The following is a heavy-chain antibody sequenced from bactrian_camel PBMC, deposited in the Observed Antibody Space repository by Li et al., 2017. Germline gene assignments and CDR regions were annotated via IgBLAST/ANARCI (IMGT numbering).Heavy chain of an antibody. V-gene: IGHV3S53*01. CDR1: GGDYRDYC. J-gene: IGHJ4*01. CDR2: VDSDGAA. Sequence: VQLVESGGGSVQAGGSLRLSCTVSGGDYRDYCMGWFRQTVGKEREGVVGVDSDGAATYVAPVKDRFNISRDDDKWTAYLEMENLKPEDTAVYYCAADVGITPCKDRSYQFTHWGRGTQVTVS. D-gene: IGHD1*01. CDR3: AADVGITPCKDRSYQFTH.